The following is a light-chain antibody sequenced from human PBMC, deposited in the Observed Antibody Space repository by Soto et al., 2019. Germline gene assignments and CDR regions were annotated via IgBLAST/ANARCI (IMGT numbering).Light chain of an antibody. CDR2: TAS. V-gene: IGKV1-39*01. CDR3: QQSNNHPIS. Sequence: DIQMTQFPSSLSASVGDRVTITCRASQSIDTYVNWYQQKPGKAPKVLIYTASALQSGVPSRFSGSGSGTEFTLTISSLQPEDFATYYCQQSNNHPISFGQGTRLEIK. J-gene: IGKJ5*01. CDR1: QSIDTY.